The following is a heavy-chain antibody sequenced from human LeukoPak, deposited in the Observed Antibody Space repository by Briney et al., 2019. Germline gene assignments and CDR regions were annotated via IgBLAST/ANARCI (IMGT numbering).Heavy chain of an antibody. V-gene: IGHV4-4*07. Sequence: KTSETLSLTCTVSGGSISGYYWSWIRQPAGKGLEWIGRIYTSGSTNYNPSLKSRVTMSVDTSKNQFSLKLSSVTAADTAVYYCARGAPDTAMAEAWFDPWGQGTLVTVSS. D-gene: IGHD5-18*01. J-gene: IGHJ5*02. CDR1: GGSISGYY. CDR2: IYTSGST. CDR3: ARGAPDTAMAEAWFDP.